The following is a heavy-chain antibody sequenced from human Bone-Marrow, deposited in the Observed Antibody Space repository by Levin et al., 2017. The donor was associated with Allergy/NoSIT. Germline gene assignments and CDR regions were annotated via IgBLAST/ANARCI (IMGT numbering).Heavy chain of an antibody. CDR2: ISGGGISS. Sequence: QTGGSLRLSCAASGFNFSSYAMNWVRQAPGKGLDWVSVISGGGISSYYADSVKGRFTISRDNSKNTLYLQMNSLRAEDTAVYYCAKDYYDSRGYPKPYFGSWGQGILVTVSS. CDR3: AKDYYDSRGYPKPYFGS. CDR1: GFNFSSYA. J-gene: IGHJ4*02. V-gene: IGHV3-23*01. D-gene: IGHD3-22*01.